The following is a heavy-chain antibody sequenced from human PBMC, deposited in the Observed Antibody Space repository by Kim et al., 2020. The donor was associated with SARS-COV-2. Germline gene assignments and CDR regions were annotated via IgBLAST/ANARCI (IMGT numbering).Heavy chain of an antibody. J-gene: IGHJ6*02. Sequence: GGSLRLSCAAAGFTFSNYGMNWVRQAPGKGLEWVSTVDPGGGSTYYADSVRGRFTVSRDNSKNTLFLQMNSLRADDTAIFYSVRSNFMDVWGQGTTVTVS. CDR1: GFTFSNYG. CDR2: VDPGGGST. V-gene: IGHV3-23*01. D-gene: IGHD1-1*01. CDR3: VRSNFMDV.